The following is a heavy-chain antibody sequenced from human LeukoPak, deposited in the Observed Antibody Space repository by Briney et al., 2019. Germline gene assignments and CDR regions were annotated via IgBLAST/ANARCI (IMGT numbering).Heavy chain of an antibody. CDR2: IKQDGSEK. Sequence: GGSLRLSCAASGFIFSSYWMSWVRQAPGKGLEWVANIKQDGSEKYYVDSVKGRFTISRDNAKNSLFLQINSLRAEDTAVYYCARHVRFEGVDYWGQGTLVTVSS. CDR1: GFIFSSYW. J-gene: IGHJ4*02. D-gene: IGHD3-3*01. V-gene: IGHV3-7*01. CDR3: ARHVRFEGVDY.